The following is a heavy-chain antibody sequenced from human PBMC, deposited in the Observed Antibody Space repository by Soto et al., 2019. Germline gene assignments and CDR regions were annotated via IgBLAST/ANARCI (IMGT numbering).Heavy chain of an antibody. V-gene: IGHV4-4*07. Sequence: PSETLSLTCTVSGGSISSYYWSWIRQPAGKGLEWIGRIYTSGSTNYNPSLKSRVTMSVDTSKNQFSLKLSSVTAADTAVYYCARVFSHRYYYDSSGYSNWFDTWGQGTLVTVSS. D-gene: IGHD3-22*01. CDR1: GGSISSYY. CDR3: ARVFSHRYYYDSSGYSNWFDT. J-gene: IGHJ5*02. CDR2: IYTSGST.